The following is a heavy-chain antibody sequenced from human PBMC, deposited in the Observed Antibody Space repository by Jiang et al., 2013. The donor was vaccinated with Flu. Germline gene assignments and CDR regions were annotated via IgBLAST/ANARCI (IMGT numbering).Heavy chain of an antibody. V-gene: IGHV7-4-1*02. CDR3: ARMYRGGYYDPPRFDY. Sequence: QSGSELKKPGASVKVSCKASGPTFASYPINWVRQAPGQGLEWMGWINTKTGNPTFAQGFTGRFVFSLDTSVSTAYLQISSLKAEDTAMYYCARMYRGGYYDPPRFDYWGQGTLVTVSS. CDR1: GPTFASYP. D-gene: IGHD1-26*01. J-gene: IGHJ4*02. CDR2: INTKTGNP.